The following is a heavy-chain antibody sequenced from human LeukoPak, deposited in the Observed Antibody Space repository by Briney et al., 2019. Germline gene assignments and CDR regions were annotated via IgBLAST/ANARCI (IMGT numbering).Heavy chain of an antibody. CDR3: ARHMLGGKRSFDS. CDR1: GGSFSGYY. Sequence: SETLSLTCGVYGGSFSGYYWSWIRQPPGKGLEWIGEINDSGSTNYNPSLKSRATISADTSKSQFSLNLSSVTAADTAVYYCARHMLGGKRSFDSWGQGTLVTVSS. D-gene: IGHD4-23*01. J-gene: IGHJ4*02. V-gene: IGHV4-34*01. CDR2: INDSGST.